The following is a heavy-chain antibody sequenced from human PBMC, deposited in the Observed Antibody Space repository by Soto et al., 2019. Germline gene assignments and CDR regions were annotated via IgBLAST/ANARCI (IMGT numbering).Heavy chain of an antibody. J-gene: IGHJ4*02. Sequence: ASVKVSCKASGYTFTAYDISWVRQATGQGLEWMGWMNPYSGNTGYAQKFQGRVTVTRNTSISTVYMELSGLRPDDTAVYYCARRKERSGPHYFDYWGQGSQVTVSS. CDR3: ARRKERSGPHYFDY. D-gene: IGHD6-25*01. CDR2: MNPYSGNT. V-gene: IGHV1-8*01. CDR1: GYTFTAYD.